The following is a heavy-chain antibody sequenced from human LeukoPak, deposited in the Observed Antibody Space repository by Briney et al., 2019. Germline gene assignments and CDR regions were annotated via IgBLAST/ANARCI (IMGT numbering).Heavy chain of an antibody. J-gene: IGHJ4*02. CDR1: GYTFSTYD. CDR3: ARVRYYGPGIYYRGLAY. V-gene: IGHV1-8*01. CDR2: MNPNSGNT. D-gene: IGHD3-10*01. Sequence: ASVTVSCKASGYTFSTYDINWVRQAPGQGREWMGWMNPNSGNTGYAQKFQGRVTMTRNTSISTAYMELSGLRSEDTAVYYCARVRYYGPGIYYRGLAYWGQGSLVTVSS.